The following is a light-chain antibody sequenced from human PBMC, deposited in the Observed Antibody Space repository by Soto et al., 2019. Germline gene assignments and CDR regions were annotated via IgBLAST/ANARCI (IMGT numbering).Light chain of an antibody. J-gene: IGLJ1*01. CDR3: ASWDDSLNGPV. V-gene: IGLV1-47*02. CDR2: SND. CDR1: GSDIGTNY. Sequence: QSALTQPPSASGTPGQRVVISCSGSGSDIGTNYVYWYQQVPGTAPKLLIYSNDQRPSGVPDRYSASKSGTSASLAISGLRSEDESDYYCASWDDSLNGPVFGTGTKVTVL.